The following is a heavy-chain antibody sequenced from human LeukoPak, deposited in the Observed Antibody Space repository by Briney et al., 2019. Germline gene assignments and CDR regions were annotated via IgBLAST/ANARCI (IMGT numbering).Heavy chain of an antibody. CDR1: GGSISSYY. Sequence: PSETLSLTCTVSGGSISSYYWSWIRQPPGKGLEWIGYIYYSGSTNYNPSLKSRVTISVDTSKNQFSLKLSSVTAADTPVYYCAKAPWSIAARPDYYYYYMDVWGKGTTVTVSS. J-gene: IGHJ6*03. CDR3: AKAPWSIAARPDYYYYYMDV. D-gene: IGHD6-6*01. V-gene: IGHV4-59*01. CDR2: IYYSGST.